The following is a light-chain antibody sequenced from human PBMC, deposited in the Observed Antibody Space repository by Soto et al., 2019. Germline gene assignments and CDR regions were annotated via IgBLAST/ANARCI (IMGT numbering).Light chain of an antibody. V-gene: IGLV1-51*01. CDR2: DSN. J-gene: IGLJ1*01. CDR1: SSNIGKHY. Sequence: QSVLTQPPSVSAAPGQTVTISCSGSSSNIGKHYVSWYQQLPGEAPKLLIYDSNKRPSGIPERFSASRSGTSATLGITGLQTGDEADYYCGAWDDSLRLYVFGPGTKLTVL. CDR3: GAWDDSLRLYV.